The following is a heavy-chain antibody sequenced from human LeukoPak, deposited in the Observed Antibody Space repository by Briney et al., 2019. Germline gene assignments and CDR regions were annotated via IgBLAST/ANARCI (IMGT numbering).Heavy chain of an antibody. V-gene: IGHV3-74*01. CDR2: INSDGSST. CDR1: VVTFSAYW. J-gene: IGHJ4*02. D-gene: IGHD2-15*01. Sequence: PGGSLRLSCVASVVTFSAYWMRWVRQAPGKGLVWVSRINSDGSSTSYADSVKGRFTISRDNAKNTLYLQMNSLRAEDTAVYYCASDIGCRGGTCCPDYCGQGALVTVSS. CDR3: ASDIGCRGGTCCPDY.